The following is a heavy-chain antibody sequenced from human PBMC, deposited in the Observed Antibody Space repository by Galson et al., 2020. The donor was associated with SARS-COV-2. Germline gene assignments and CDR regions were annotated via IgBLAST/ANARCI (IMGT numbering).Heavy chain of an antibody. CDR3: ARDPYGLWSGYQESVYAFDI. Sequence: GESLKISCTGSGFIFSVYTLTWVRQAPGQGLEWVSSISVNGGNTYYSDSTQGRFTISRDNSENTLYLHMDSLRIDDTAMYYCARDPYGLWSGYQESVYAFDIWGEGTMVTISS. CDR1: GFIFSVYT. D-gene: IGHD3-3*01. CDR2: ISVNGGNT. V-gene: IGHV3-23*01. J-gene: IGHJ3*02.